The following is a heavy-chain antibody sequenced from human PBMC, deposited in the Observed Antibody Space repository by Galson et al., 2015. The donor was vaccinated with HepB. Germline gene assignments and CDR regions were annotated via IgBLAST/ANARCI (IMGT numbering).Heavy chain of an antibody. J-gene: IGHJ3*02. Sequence: SLRLSCAASGFIFSTYGMHWVRQAPGKGLEWVAVIWHDGSDKYYGDSVKGRFTISRDNSKNMLFVQLNSLRPEDTAVYYCARGEPSTFSAFDIWGQGTMVTVSS. V-gene: IGHV3-33*01. CDR3: ARGEPSTFSAFDI. CDR2: IWHDGSDK. D-gene: IGHD3-16*01. CDR1: GFIFSTYG.